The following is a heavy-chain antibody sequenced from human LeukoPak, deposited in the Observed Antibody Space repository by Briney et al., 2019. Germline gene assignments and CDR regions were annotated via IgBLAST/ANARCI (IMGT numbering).Heavy chain of an antibody. D-gene: IGHD5-12*01. CDR3: AKNPDLVATYNYLDY. CDR1: GFSFNVYA. CDR2: ISGGGNGI. Sequence: GGSLRLSCGAAGFSFNVYAMSWVRQAPGRRLEWISIISGGGNGIYYANSVKGRFTISRDNSKNTVYLQMNSLRAEDTAMYYCAKNPDLVATYNYLDYWGQGTMVTVSS. V-gene: IGHV3-23*01. J-gene: IGHJ4*02.